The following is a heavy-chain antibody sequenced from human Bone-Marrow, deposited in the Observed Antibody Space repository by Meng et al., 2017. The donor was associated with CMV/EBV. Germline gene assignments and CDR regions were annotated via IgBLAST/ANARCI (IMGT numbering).Heavy chain of an antibody. D-gene: IGHD2-2*02. V-gene: IGHV1-69*10. CDR2: IIPILGIA. CDR3: ARVTPSSIDIVVVPAAISFDAFDI. CDR1: GGTFSSYA. J-gene: IGHJ3*02. Sequence: SVKVSCKASGGTFSSYAISWVRQAPGQGLEWMGGIIPILGIANYAQKFQGRVTITADKSTSTAYMELSSLRSEDTAVYYCARVTPSSIDIVVVPAAISFDAFDIWGQGTMVTVSS.